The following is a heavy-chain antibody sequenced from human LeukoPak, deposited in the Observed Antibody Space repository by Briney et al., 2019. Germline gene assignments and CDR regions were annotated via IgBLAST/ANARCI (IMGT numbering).Heavy chain of an antibody. J-gene: IGHJ4*02. CDR2: INPDGSER. V-gene: IGHV3-7*03. CDR1: GFSFSSYY. D-gene: IGHD1-1*01. CDR3: ARTTNDYGDY. Sequence: GGSLRLSCAASGFSFSSYYMSWVRQAPGKGLEWVALINPDGSERYYVDSVKGRFTISRDNAKNSLYLQMNSLRAEDTAVYYCARTTNDYGDYWGQGTLVTVSS.